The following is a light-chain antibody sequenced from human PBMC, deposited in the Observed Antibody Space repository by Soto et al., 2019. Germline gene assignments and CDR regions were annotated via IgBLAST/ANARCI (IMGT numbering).Light chain of an antibody. CDR2: DAS. CDR1: QSVSSY. Sequence: EIVLTQSPATLSLSPEERATLSCRASQSVSSYVAWYQSKPGQAPRLLMYDASNRVIGIPARFSGSGSGTDFTLTISSLEPEEGAVYYCQQRSNWPLTCGGGTTVEI. CDR3: QQRSNWPLT. V-gene: IGKV3-11*01. J-gene: IGKJ4*01.